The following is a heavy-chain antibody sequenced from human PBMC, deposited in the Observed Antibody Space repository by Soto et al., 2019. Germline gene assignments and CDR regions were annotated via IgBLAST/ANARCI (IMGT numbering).Heavy chain of an antibody. D-gene: IGHD2-15*01. Sequence: SETLSLTCAVYGGSFSGYYWSWIRQPPGKGLEWIGEINHSGSTNYNPSLKSRVTISVDTSKNQFSLKLSSVTAADTAVYYCARGGVVVVAATTHPRWAFDIWGQGTMVTVSS. CDR1: GGSFSGYY. CDR2: INHSGST. J-gene: IGHJ3*02. V-gene: IGHV4-34*01. CDR3: ARGGVVVVAATTHPRWAFDI.